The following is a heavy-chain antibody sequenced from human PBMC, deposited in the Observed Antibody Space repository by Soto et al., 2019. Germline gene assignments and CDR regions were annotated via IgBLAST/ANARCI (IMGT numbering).Heavy chain of an antibody. CDR2: LYGSGGGI. Sequence: VGSLRLSGAASGFTFSSYAMIWIRQVPGKGLEWVSGLYGSGGGIHYAGSVKGRFTISRDNSAYSVYLQMNDLRVEDSAVYYCAKDAVSLDGVWLAHDWGQGTVVTVSS. J-gene: IGHJ4*02. CDR1: GFTFSSYA. D-gene: IGHD5-12*01. V-gene: IGHV3-23*01. CDR3: AKDAVSLDGVWLAHD.